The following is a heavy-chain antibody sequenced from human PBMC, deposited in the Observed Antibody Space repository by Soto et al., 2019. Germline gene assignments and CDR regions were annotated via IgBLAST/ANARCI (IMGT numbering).Heavy chain of an antibody. V-gene: IGHV3-23*01. CDR2: ISDSGGST. D-gene: IGHD6-19*01. CDR1: GFTFSSYA. Sequence: GESLKISCAASGFTFSSYAMSWVRQAPGKGLEWVETISDSGGSTYYADSVKGRFTISRDNSRNTLYLQMKSLRAEDTAVYYCAKGGEAGSRGWFDYWGQGTLVTVSS. CDR3: AKGGEAGSRGWFDY. J-gene: IGHJ4*02.